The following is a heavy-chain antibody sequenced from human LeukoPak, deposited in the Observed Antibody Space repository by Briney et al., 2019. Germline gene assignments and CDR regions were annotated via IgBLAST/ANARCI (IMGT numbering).Heavy chain of an antibody. D-gene: IGHD6-13*01. CDR1: VFSFGDYS. CDR2: ISWDGGST. CDR3: AKDYSPRGYYYYYMDV. J-gene: IGHJ6*03. Sequence: PGGSLRLSCAASVFSFGDYSMHWVRQAPGKGLEWVSLISWDGGSTYYADSVKGRFTISRDNSKNSLYLQMNSLRTEDTALYYCAKDYSPRGYYYYYMDVWGKGTTVTISS. V-gene: IGHV3-43*01.